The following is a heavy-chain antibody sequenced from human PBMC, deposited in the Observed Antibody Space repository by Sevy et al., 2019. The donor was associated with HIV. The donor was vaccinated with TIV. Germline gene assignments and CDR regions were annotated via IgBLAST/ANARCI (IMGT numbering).Heavy chain of an antibody. CDR2: IRGNTDGGTT. J-gene: IGHJ4*02. CDR1: GLTFTDAW. V-gene: IGHV3-15*01. CDR3: TTDREYSDFKGGFDY. Sequence: GGSLRLSCAASGLTFTDAWMTWVRQAPGKGLEWVGRIRGNTDGGTTEYAGPLKGRFTISRDNSKNTLYLQMNILKSAETAVYYGTTDREYSDFKGGFDYWGRGALVTVSS. D-gene: IGHD4-17*01.